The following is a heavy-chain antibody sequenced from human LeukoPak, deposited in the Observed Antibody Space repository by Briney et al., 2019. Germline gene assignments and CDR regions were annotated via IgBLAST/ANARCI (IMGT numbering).Heavy chain of an antibody. D-gene: IGHD3-3*01. J-gene: IGHJ4*02. Sequence: SETLSLTCTVSGGSISSYYWSWIRQPAGKGLEWIGRIYTSGSTNYNPSLKSRVTMSVDTSKNQFSLKLSSVTAADTAVYYCAREVFSDRSDFWSGYYPTDYWGQGTLVTVSS. CDR2: IYTSGST. CDR3: AREVFSDRSDFWSGYYPTDY. CDR1: GGSISSYY. V-gene: IGHV4-4*07.